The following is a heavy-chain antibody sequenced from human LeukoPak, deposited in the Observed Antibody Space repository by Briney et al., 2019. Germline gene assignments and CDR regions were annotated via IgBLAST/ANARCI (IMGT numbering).Heavy chain of an antibody. CDR2: ISGSGGST. CDR3: AKGPSYYDFWSGYYADY. CDR1: GFTFSSYS. V-gene: IGHV3-23*01. J-gene: IGHJ4*02. D-gene: IGHD3-3*01. Sequence: GGSLRLSCAASGFTFSSYSMNWVRQAPGKGLEWVSAISGSGGSTYYADSVKGRFTISRDNSKNTLYLQMNSLRAEDTAVYYCAKGPSYYDFWSGYYADYWGQGTLVTVSS.